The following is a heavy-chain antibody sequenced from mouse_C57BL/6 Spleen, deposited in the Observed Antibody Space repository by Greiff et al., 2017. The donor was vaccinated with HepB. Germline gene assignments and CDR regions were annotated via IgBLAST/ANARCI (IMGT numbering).Heavy chain of an antibody. D-gene: IGHD4-1*02. J-gene: IGHJ1*03. CDR1: EYEFPSHD. CDR2: INSDGGST. CDR3: ARRPSTGWYFDV. V-gene: IGHV5-2*03. Sequence: EVKVEESGGGLVQPGESLKLSCESNEYEFPSHDMSWVRKTPEKRLELVAAINSDGGSTYYPDTMERRFIISRDNTKKTLYLQMSSLRSEDTALYYCARRPSTGWYFDVWGTGTTVTVSS.